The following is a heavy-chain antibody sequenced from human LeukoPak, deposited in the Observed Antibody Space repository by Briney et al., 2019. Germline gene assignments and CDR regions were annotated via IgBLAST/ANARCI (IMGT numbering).Heavy chain of an antibody. CDR3: IRDSGYSYDDDFDY. J-gene: IGHJ4*02. D-gene: IGHD5-18*01. Sequence: GASVKVSCKTSADILTTFGISWVRQAPGQGLEWMGWSSDYKRKTIYAQKFQDRVTMTIDRSTSTANMELRRLRSDDTAIYFCIRDSGYSYDDDFDYWGQGTLVTVSS. V-gene: IGHV1-18*01. CDR2: SSDYKRKT. CDR1: ADILTTFG.